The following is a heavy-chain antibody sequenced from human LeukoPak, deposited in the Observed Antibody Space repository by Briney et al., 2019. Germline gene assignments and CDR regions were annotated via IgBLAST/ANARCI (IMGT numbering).Heavy chain of an antibody. CDR2: ISAYNGNT. Sequence: ASVKVSCKASGYTFTSYGISWVRQAPGQGLEWMGWISAYNGNTNYAQKLQGRVTMTTDTSTSTAYMEPRSLRSDDTAVYYCARDVHYCSSTSCYLYQFDPWGQGTLVTVSS. D-gene: IGHD2-2*01. V-gene: IGHV1-18*01. CDR1: GYTFTSYG. J-gene: IGHJ5*02. CDR3: ARDVHYCSSTSCYLYQFDP.